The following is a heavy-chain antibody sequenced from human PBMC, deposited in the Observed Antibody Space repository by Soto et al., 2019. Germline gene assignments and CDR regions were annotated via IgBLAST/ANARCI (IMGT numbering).Heavy chain of an antibody. Sequence: PGKGLEWVSYISTSGSTRYYAASVKGRFTISRDNAKNSLYLQMNSLRAEDTAVYYCARHPMITFGGVTLWGQGTLVTVSS. CDR3: ARHPMITFGGVTL. CDR2: ISTSGSTR. V-gene: IGHV3-11*01. J-gene: IGHJ4*02. D-gene: IGHD3-16*01.